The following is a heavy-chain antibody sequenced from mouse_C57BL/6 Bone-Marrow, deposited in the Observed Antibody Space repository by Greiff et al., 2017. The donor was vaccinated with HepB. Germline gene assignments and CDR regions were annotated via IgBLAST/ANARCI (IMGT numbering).Heavy chain of an antibody. CDR2: SRNKANDYTT. J-gene: IGHJ1*03. CDR1: GFTFSDFY. D-gene: IGHD1-2*01. CDR3: ARDEKRRRPYGYFDV. V-gene: IGHV7-1*01. Sequence: EVKVVESGGGLVQSGRSLRLSCAPSGFTFSDFYMEWVRQAPGKGLEWIAASRNKANDYTTEYSASVKGRFIVSRDASQSILYLQMNALRAEDTAIYYCARDEKRRRPYGYFDVGGTGTTGSGSA.